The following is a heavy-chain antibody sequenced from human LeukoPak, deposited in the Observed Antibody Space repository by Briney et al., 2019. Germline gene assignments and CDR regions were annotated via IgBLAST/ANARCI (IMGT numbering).Heavy chain of an antibody. CDR1: GFTFTTYW. CDR2: ISSSSNTI. Sequence: PGGSLRHSCAASGFTFTTYWMTWVRQAPGKGLEWVSYISSSSNTIYYADSVKGRVTISRDNAKNSLYLQMNSLRAEDMAVYYCATCGGDCYGPTDYWGQGTLVTVSS. V-gene: IGHV3-48*01. CDR3: ATCGGDCYGPTDY. J-gene: IGHJ4*02. D-gene: IGHD2-21*01.